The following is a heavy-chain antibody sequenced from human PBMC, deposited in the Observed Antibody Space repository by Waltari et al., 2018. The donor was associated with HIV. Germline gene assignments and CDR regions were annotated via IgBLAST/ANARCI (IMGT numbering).Heavy chain of an antibody. CDR3: AKDPMDIVATINYYGMDV. Sequence: EVQLLESGGGLVQHGGSLILACAASGFTFSSYAITWVRQAPGKGLEGVSAISGSGGSTYYADSVKGRFTISRDNSKNTLYLQMNSLRAEDTAVYYCAKDPMDIVATINYYGMDVWGQGTTVTVSS. CDR2: ISGSGGST. D-gene: IGHD5-12*01. CDR1: GFTFSSYA. J-gene: IGHJ6*02. V-gene: IGHV3-23*01.